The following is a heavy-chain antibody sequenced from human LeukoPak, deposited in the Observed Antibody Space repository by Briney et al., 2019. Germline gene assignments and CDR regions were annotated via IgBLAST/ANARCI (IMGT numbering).Heavy chain of an antibody. V-gene: IGHV4-30-4*01. CDR1: GGSISSGDYY. CDR2: IYYSGST. D-gene: IGHD6-13*01. Sequence: SETLSLTCTVSGGSISSGDYYWSWIRQPPGKVLEWIGYIYYSGSTYYNPSLKSRVTISVDTSKNQFSLKLSSVTAADTAVYYCARVLWPAEYSSSWYNLLNSFDYWGQGTLVTVSS. CDR3: ARVLWPAEYSSSWYNLLNSFDY. J-gene: IGHJ4*02.